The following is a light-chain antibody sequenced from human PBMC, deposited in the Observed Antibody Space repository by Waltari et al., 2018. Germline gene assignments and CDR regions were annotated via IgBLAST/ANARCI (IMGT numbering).Light chain of an antibody. V-gene: IGLV1-51*02. CDR3: GTWDNTLSPV. Sequence: QSVLTQPPSVSAAPGQKVTISCSGSTSNIGDNYVSWYQQFPGAAPKVLIYGDQKRPTGTPDRFSASKSGTSATLDITRLQTGDEADYFCGTWDNTLSPVFGGGTTVTVL. CDR1: TSNIGDNY. J-gene: IGLJ2*01. CDR2: GDQ.